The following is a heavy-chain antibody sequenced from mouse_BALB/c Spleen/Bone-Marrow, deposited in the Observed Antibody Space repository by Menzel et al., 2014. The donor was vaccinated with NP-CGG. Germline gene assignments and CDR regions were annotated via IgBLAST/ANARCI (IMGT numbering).Heavy chain of an antibody. CDR2: ISSGSNII. Sequence: VQLKESGGGLVQPGGSRKLSCAASGFTFSSFAMHWIRQAPEKGLEWVAFISSGSNIIHYADTVKGRFTISRDNPKNTLFLQMTSLGSEDTAMYYCGRGDYWGQGTTLTVSS. CDR3: GRGDY. CDR1: GFTFSSFA. J-gene: IGHJ2*01. V-gene: IGHV5-17*02.